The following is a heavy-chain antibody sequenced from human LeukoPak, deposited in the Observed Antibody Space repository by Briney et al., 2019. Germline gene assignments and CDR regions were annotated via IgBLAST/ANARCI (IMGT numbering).Heavy chain of an antibody. CDR2: ISGSGGST. J-gene: IGHJ4*02. V-gene: IGHV3-23*01. CDR1: GFTFSSYG. Sequence: GGTLRLSCAASGFTFSSYGMSWVRQAPGKGLEWVSAISGSGGSTYYADSVKGRFTISRDNSKNTLYLQMNSLRAEDTAVYYCAKDPYGDYEYYFDYWGQGTLVTVSS. D-gene: IGHD4-17*01. CDR3: AKDPYGDYEYYFDY.